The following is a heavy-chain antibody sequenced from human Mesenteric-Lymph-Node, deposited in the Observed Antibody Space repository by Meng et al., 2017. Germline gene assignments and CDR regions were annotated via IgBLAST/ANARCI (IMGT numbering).Heavy chain of an antibody. V-gene: IGHV7-4-1*02. Sequence: QVRLVQSGSELKKPGASVKVSCKASGYIFTSYAMNWVRQAPGQGLEWMGWINTNTGNPTYAQGFTGRFVFSLDTSVSTAYLQISSLKAEDTAVYYCVRERSWEQLVRNWFDPWGQGTLVTVSS. CDR3: VRERSWEQLVRNWFDP. CDR1: GYIFTSYA. J-gene: IGHJ5*02. CDR2: INTNTGNP. D-gene: IGHD6-13*01.